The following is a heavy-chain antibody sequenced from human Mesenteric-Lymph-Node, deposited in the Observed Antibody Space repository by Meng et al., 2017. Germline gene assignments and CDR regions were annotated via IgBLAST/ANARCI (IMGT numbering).Heavy chain of an antibody. CDR1: GASLRRGGYY. V-gene: IGHV4-30-4*01. CDR2: IYASGST. J-gene: IGHJ4*02. CDR3: SREEVY. Sequence: QVQLQESGPGLVKPSQTLALTCTVSGASLRRGGYYWTWIRQPPGKGLEWIGNIYASGSTYYNPSLQSRVTISVDTSKNQFSPNLYSVTAADTAVYYCSREEVYWGQGTLVTVSS.